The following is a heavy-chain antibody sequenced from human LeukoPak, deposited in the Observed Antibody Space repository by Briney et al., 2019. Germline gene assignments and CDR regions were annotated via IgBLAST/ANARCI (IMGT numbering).Heavy chain of an antibody. CDR2: ITWNSNYL. D-gene: IGHD3-16*01. CDR3: VKTVGGRAFDF. V-gene: IGHV3-9*01. CDR1: GFSFDNHA. J-gene: IGHJ4*02. Sequence: PGRSLRLSCEASGFSFDNHAMHWVRQAPGKGLEWVSGITWNSNYLAYADSVKGRFTISKDNARNSLYLHMNSLRIEDTAFYYCVKTVGGRAFDFWGQGTLVTVSS.